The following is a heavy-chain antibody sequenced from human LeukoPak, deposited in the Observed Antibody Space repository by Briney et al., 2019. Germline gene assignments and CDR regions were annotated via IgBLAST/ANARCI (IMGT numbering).Heavy chain of an antibody. Sequence: ASVKVSCKASGYIFTSYDINWVRQATGQGLEWMGWMNPNSGNTGYAQKFQGRVTMTRNTSISTAYMELSSLRSEDTAVYYCARVYSSSWYYYYYYMDVWGKGTTVTISS. CDR3: ARVYSSSWYYYYYYMDV. V-gene: IGHV1-8*01. CDR2: MNPNSGNT. CDR1: GYIFTSYD. J-gene: IGHJ6*03. D-gene: IGHD6-13*01.